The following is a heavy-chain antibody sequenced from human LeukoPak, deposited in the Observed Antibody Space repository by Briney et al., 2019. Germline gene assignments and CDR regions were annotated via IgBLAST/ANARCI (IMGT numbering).Heavy chain of an antibody. CDR1: GFSLSTSGMC. V-gene: IGHV2-70*11. Sequence: SGPTLVNPTQTLTLTCTFSGFSLSTSGMCVNWIRQPPGKALEWLGRIDWDDDKYYSTSLNTRLTISKDTSKNQVVLTMTNVDPVDTATYYCARIWAGPDYFDYWGQGTLVTVSS. J-gene: IGHJ4*02. CDR3: ARIWAGPDYFDY. CDR2: IDWDDDK.